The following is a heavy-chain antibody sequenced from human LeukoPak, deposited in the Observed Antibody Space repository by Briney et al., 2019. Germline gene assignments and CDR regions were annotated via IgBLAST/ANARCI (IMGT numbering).Heavy chain of an antibody. CDR1: GLTFSSDW. CDR2: INGDGRST. J-gene: IGHJ4*02. Sequence: PGGSLRLSCAASGLTFSSDWMHWVRQGPGKGLVWVSRINGDGRSTSYVDSVKGRFTITRDNAENTLYLQVNSLRVEDTAVYYCARSGRRDGYIVLDNWGQGILATVSS. V-gene: IGHV3-74*01. D-gene: IGHD5-24*01. CDR3: ARSGRRDGYIVLDN.